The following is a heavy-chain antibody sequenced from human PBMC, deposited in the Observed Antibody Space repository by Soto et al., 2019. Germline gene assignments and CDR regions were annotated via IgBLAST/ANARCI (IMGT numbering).Heavy chain of an antibody. CDR3: ARGDRGAFDL. V-gene: IGHV3-30*03. J-gene: IGHJ3*01. CDR1: GFMFSSYG. D-gene: IGHD2-21*02. CDR2: LSYDGSNK. Sequence: GGSLRLSCAASGFMFSSYGMHWVRQAPGKGLEWVALLSYDGSNKYYADSVKGRFTISRDNAKNTLSLQMNSLRVEDTAVYYCARGDRGAFDLWGQGAMVTV.